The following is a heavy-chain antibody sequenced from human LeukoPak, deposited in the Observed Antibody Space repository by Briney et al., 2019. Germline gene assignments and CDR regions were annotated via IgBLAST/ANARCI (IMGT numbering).Heavy chain of an antibody. CDR3: AREFNEWELLALLPTFDY. V-gene: IGHV3-30*04. CDR1: GFTFSSYA. D-gene: IGHD1-26*01. J-gene: IGHJ4*02. Sequence: GRSLRLSCAASGFTFSSYAMHWVRQAPGKGLEWVAVISYDGSNKYYADSVKGRFTISRDNSKNTLYLQMNSLRAEDAAVYYCAREFNEWELLALLPTFDYWGQGTLVTVSS. CDR2: ISYDGSNK.